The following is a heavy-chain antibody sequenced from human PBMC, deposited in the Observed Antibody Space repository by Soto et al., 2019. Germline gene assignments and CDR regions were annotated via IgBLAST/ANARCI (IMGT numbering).Heavy chain of an antibody. Sequence: PGGSLRLSCEASGFTLRNYAMTWVRQAPGKGLEWVSLISANDVGTYYAESVKTRFTISTDQSRNTVYLQMDSLRADDTAIYYCAKAKHDYNWDNRPLFDYWGQGTLVTVSS. D-gene: IGHD1-20*01. CDR1: GFTLRNYA. V-gene: IGHV3-23*01. J-gene: IGHJ4*02. CDR3: AKAKHDYNWDNRPLFDY. CDR2: ISANDVGT.